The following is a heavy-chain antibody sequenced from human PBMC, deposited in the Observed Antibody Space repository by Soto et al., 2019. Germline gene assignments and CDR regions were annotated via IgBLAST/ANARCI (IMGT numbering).Heavy chain of an antibody. J-gene: IGHJ4*02. V-gene: IGHV1-18*01. Sequence: QVQLVQSGAEVKKPGASVNISCKASGYRFTGYGISWVRQAPGQGLEWMGGISGYNGHIDYAQKFQGRVSMTTDTYTNTAYMEMRSLRSDDTAKYYGARVLQCSTPDYWGQGSLVTVSS. CDR3: ARVLQCSTPDY. CDR2: ISGYNGHI. D-gene: IGHD6-19*01. CDR1: GYRFTGYG.